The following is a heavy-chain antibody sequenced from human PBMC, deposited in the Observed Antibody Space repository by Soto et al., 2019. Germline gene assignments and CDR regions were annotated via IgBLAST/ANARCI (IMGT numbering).Heavy chain of an antibody. V-gene: IGHV5-51*01. J-gene: IGHJ4*02. CDR2: IYPDDSDT. Sequence: PEESLKISCKGSGYSFTNYWIGWVRQMPGKGLECMGIIYPDDSDTTYSPSFQGQVTISADKSISTAYLQWSSLRASDTAMYYCARRPFYFDSSGYSYFDYWGQGTLVTVSS. CDR1: GYSFTNYW. CDR3: ARRPFYFDSSGYSYFDY. D-gene: IGHD3-22*01.